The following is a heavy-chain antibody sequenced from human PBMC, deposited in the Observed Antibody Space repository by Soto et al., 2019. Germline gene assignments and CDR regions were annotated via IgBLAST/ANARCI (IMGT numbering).Heavy chain of an antibody. CDR2: INHSGST. V-gene: IGHV4-34*01. D-gene: IGHD2-15*01. CDR1: GGSFSGYY. CDR3: ARGSKGYCSGGSCYSRAFDI. J-gene: IGHJ3*02. Sequence: QVQLQQWGAGLLKPSETLSLTCAVYGGSFSGYYWSWIRQPPGKGLEWIGEINHSGSTNYNPSLKSRATISVDTSKNQFSLKLSSVTAADTAVYYCARGSKGYCSGGSCYSRAFDIWGQGTMVTVSS.